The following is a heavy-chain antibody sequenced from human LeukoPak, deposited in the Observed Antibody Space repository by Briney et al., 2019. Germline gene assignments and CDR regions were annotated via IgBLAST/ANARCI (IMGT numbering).Heavy chain of an antibody. CDR2: IYYSGST. Sequence: SETLSLTCTVSGGSISRYYWSWIRQPPGKGLEWIGYIYYSGSTNYNPSLKSRVTISVETSKNEFSLKLRSVTAADTAVYYCARVTGYRIEDYFDYWGQGTLVTVSS. CDR3: ARVTGYRIEDYFDY. D-gene: IGHD6-13*01. V-gene: IGHV4-59*01. CDR1: GGSISRYY. J-gene: IGHJ4*02.